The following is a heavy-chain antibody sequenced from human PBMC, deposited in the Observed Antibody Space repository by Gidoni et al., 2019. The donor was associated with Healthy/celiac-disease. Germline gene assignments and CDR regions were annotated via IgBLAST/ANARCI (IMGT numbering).Heavy chain of an antibody. CDR2: IYYSGST. V-gene: IGHV4-59*08. D-gene: IGHD3-3*01. J-gene: IGHJ2*01. CDR1: GCSISSYY. Sequence: QVQLQESGPGLVKPSETLSLTCTVSGCSISSYYWSWIRQPPGKGLEWIGYIYYSGSTNYNPSLKSRVTISVDTSKNQFSLKLSSVTAADTAVYYCARRTYYDFWSGSDVDWYFDLWGRGTLVTVSS. CDR3: ARRTYYDFWSGSDVDWYFDL.